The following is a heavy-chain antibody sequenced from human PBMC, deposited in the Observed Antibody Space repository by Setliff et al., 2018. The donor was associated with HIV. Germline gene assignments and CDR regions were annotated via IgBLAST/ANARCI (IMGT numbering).Heavy chain of an antibody. V-gene: IGHV3-30-3*01. Sequence: AASGFTFSDYVLEWVRQAPGKGLEWVAVISYDGSNKYYADSVKGRFTISRDDSKNTLYLQMNSLRVEDTAVYYCARETMYDSRGYLSHYFDYWGQGTPVTVSS. CDR3: ARETMYDSRGYLSHYFDY. D-gene: IGHD3-22*01. CDR1: GFTFSDYV. J-gene: IGHJ4*02. CDR2: ISYDGSNK.